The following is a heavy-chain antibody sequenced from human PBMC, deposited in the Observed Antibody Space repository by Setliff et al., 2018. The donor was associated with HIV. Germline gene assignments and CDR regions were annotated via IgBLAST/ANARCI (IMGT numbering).Heavy chain of an antibody. D-gene: IGHD3-22*01. CDR2: FDPEDGET. J-gene: IGHJ1*01. Sequence: GASVQVSCKVSGDTLTEFAMHWVRQAPGKGLEWMGGFDPEDGETVYAQKCQGRVTMTEDTSADTAYMELSSLISEDTAMYYCATIRGYYYDSSGQEYFQHWGHGTLVTVSS. V-gene: IGHV1-24*01. CDR1: GDTLTEFA. CDR3: ATIRGYYYDSSGQEYFQH.